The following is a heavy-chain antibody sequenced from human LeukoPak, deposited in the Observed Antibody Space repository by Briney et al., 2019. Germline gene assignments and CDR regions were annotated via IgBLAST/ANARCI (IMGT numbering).Heavy chain of an antibody. Sequence: PGGSLRLSCAASGFTFSSYAMSWVRQAPGKGLEWVSAISGSGGSTYYADSVKGRFTISRDNSKNTLYLQMNSLRAEGTAVYYCAKYGGIAAAGIIDGYYGMDVWGQGTTVTVSS. D-gene: IGHD6-13*01. CDR1: GFTFSSYA. J-gene: IGHJ6*02. V-gene: IGHV3-23*01. CDR3: AKYGGIAAAGIIDGYYGMDV. CDR2: ISGSGGST.